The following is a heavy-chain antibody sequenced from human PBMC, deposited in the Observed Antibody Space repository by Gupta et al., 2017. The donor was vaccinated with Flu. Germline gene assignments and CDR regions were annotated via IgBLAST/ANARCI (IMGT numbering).Heavy chain of an antibody. CDR2: INHSGST. J-gene: IGHJ5*02. Sequence: QVQLQQWGAGLLKPSETLSLTCAVYGGSFSGYYWSWIRQPPGKGLEWIGEINHSGSTNYNPSLKSRVTISVDTSKNQFSLKLSSVTAADTAVYYCARGLLRQQLGSLYVDPWGQGTLVTVSS. V-gene: IGHV4-34*01. CDR1: GGSFSGYY. D-gene: IGHD6-13*01. CDR3: ARGLLRQQLGSLYVDP.